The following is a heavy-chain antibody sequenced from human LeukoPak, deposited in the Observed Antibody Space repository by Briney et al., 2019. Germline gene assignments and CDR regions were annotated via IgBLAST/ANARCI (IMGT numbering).Heavy chain of an antibody. CDR1: GGSISSYY. D-gene: IGHD3-10*01. J-gene: IGHJ6*02. V-gene: IGHV4-4*07. CDR2: IYTSGST. Sequence: PSETLSLTCTVSGGSISSYYWSWIRQPAGKGLEWIGRIYTSGSTNYNPSLKSRVTMSVDTSKNQFSLKLSSVTAADTAVYYCARDRGSGRSYYYYYGMDVWRQGTTVTVSS. CDR3: ARDRGSGRSYYYYYGMDV.